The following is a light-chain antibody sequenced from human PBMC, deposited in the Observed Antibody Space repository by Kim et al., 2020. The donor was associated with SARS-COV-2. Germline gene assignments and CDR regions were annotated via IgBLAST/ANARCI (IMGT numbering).Light chain of an antibody. V-gene: IGKV1-39*01. CDR1: QSITNY. CDR3: QQSFSSPPYT. J-gene: IGKJ2*01. Sequence: DIQMTQSPSSLSASLGHRVIITCRASQSITNYLNWYQQRPGKAPKLLIYGASNLQSGVPSRFSGGGSGTEFTLTISSLQAEDFATYYWQQSFSSPPYTFGQGTKLEI. CDR2: GAS.